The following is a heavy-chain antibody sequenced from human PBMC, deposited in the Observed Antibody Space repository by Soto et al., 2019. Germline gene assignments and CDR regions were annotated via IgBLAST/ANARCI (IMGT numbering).Heavy chain of an antibody. J-gene: IGHJ4*02. D-gene: IGHD3-10*01. Sequence: ASVKVSCKPSGYTFTSYGITWVRQAPGQGLEWMGWISAYNGNTNYAQKFQGRVTMTTDTSTSTAYMELRSLGSDDTAVYYCASGWFGEFVYQFDYWGEGTLVTVSS. CDR3: ASGWFGEFVYQFDY. V-gene: IGHV1-18*01. CDR1: GYTFTSYG. CDR2: ISAYNGNT.